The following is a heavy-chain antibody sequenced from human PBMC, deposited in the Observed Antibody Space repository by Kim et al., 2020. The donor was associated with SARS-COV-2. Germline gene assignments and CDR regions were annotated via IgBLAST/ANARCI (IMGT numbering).Heavy chain of an antibody. D-gene: IGHD4-4*01. V-gene: IGHV3-53*01. J-gene: IGHJ4*02. CDR3: ARDPLGDGYSFSDY. Sequence: ADSVKGRFTISRDSAKNTVNRQMNSLRADDTAVYYGARDPLGDGYSFSDYWGQGTLVTVSS.